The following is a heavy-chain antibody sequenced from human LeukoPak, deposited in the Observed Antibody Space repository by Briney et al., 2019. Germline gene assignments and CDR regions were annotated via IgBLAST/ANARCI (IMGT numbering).Heavy chain of an antibody. CDR1: GYTFTGYY. Sequence: ASVKVSCKASGYTFTGYYMHWVRQAPGQGLEWMGWINPNSGGTNYAQKFQGRVTMTRDTSISTAYMELSRLRSDDTAVYYCASAYPFHYDILTGYYSYWGQGTLVTVSS. V-gene: IGHV1-2*02. CDR2: INPNSGGT. J-gene: IGHJ4*02. D-gene: IGHD3-9*01. CDR3: ASAYPFHYDILTGYYSY.